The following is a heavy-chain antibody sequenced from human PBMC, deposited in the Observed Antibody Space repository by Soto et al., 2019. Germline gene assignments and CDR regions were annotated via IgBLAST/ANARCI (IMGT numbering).Heavy chain of an antibody. CDR2: INHSGIT. CDR1: GESINRSYW. V-gene: IGHV4-4*02. D-gene: IGHD3-22*01. J-gene: IGHJ4*02. CDR3: ASLDEATRGYSKIAS. Sequence: QVQLQESGPGLVKPSGTLSLTCTVSGESINRSYWWTWVRQFPAKGLQWIGEINHSGITTHNPSLPSRLTISVDKSNNHFSLTLTAVTAADTAVYYCASLDEATRGYSKIASWGQGTLVTVSS.